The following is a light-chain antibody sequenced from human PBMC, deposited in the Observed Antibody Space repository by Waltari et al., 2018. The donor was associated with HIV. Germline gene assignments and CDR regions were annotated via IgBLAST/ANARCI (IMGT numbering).Light chain of an antibody. CDR2: EVS. V-gene: IGLV2-14*01. J-gene: IGLJ1*01. Sequence: QSALTQPASVSGSPGQSITISCTGTSRDVGGYNYVSLYQQHPGKAPKLMIYEVSNRPAGVSNRFSGSKSGNTASLTISGLQAEDEADYYCSSYTSSSTSHVFGTGTKVTVL. CDR3: SSYTSSSTSHV. CDR1: SRDVGGYNY.